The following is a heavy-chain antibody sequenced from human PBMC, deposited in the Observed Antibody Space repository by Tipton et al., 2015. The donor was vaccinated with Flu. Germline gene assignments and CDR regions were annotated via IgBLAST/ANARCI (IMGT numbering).Heavy chain of an antibody. V-gene: IGHV4-30-2*01. CDR1: GGSISSGGYS. Sequence: TLSLTCAVSGGSISSGGYSWSWIRQPPGKGLEWIGYIYHSGSTYYNPSLKSRVTISVDRSKNQFSLKLGSVTAADTAVYYCARALWIEGYFDYWGQGTLVTVSS. CDR2: IYHSGST. J-gene: IGHJ4*02. CDR3: ARALWIEGYFDY. D-gene: IGHD3-3*01.